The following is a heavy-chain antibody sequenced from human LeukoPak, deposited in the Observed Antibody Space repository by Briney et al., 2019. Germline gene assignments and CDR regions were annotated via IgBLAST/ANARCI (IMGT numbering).Heavy chain of an antibody. V-gene: IGHV1-8*03. D-gene: IGHD2-2*01. J-gene: IGHJ5*02. CDR1: GYTFTSYD. Sequence: ASVKVSCKASGYTFTSYDINWVRQATGQGLEWMGWMNPNSGNTGYAQKFQGRVTITRNTSMSTAYMELSSLRSEDTAVYYCARDARHRYCSSTSCYRGWLDPWGQGTLVTVSS. CDR2: MNPNSGNT. CDR3: ARDARHRYCSSTSCYRGWLDP.